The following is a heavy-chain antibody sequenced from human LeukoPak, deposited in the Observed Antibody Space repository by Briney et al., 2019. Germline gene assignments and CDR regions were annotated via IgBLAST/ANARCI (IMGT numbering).Heavy chain of an antibody. Sequence: KPSETLSLTCTVSGGSISSSSYYWGWIRQPPGKGLEWIGSIYYSGSTYYNPSLKSRVTISVDTSKNQFSLKLSSVTAADTAAYYCARQQWLAGDYWGQGTLVTVSS. D-gene: IGHD6-19*01. V-gene: IGHV4-39*01. CDR2: IYYSGST. CDR1: GGSISSSSYY. CDR3: ARQQWLAGDY. J-gene: IGHJ4*02.